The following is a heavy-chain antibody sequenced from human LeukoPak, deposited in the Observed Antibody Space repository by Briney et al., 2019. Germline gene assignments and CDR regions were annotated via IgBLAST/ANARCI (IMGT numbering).Heavy chain of an antibody. V-gene: IGHV3-48*03. CDR2: ISSTGNTI. CDR3: AKGTRQYSYYYFDY. CDR1: GFTFSSYE. J-gene: IGHJ4*02. Sequence: GGSLRLSCTASGFTFSSYEMNWVRQAPGKGLEWVSYISSTGNTIYYADSVKGRFTISRDNAKNSLYLQVNSLRAEDTAVYYCAKGTRQYSYYYFDYWGQGTLVTVSS. D-gene: IGHD1-14*01.